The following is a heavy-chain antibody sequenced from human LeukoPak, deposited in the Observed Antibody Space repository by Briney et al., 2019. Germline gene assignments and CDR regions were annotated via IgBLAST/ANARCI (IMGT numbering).Heavy chain of an antibody. V-gene: IGHV3-15*01. J-gene: IGHJ3*02. D-gene: IGHD4-11*01. CDR2: TKGKTDGGTT. CDR3: TTEFPPLSDSNSYDAFDI. Sequence: GGSLRLSCAASGFTFTNAWMNWVRQAPGKGLEWVGRTKGKTDGGTTDYAAPVKGRFIISRDDSKNTLSLQMNSLKTEDTAVYYCTTEFPPLSDSNSYDAFDIWGQGTMVTVSS. CDR1: GFTFTNAW.